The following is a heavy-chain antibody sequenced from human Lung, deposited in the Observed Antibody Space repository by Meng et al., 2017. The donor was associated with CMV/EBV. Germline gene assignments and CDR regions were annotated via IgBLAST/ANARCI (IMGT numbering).Heavy chain of an antibody. CDR3: ARDVPASGALMLDY. V-gene: IGHV1-18*01. D-gene: IGHD6-13*01. Sequence: SGYTFGHYGVSWVRQAPGQGLEWVGWIGAYNGNTQYAQKLRGRVTMTTDTATNTAYMEVRSLRSDDTAVYYCARDVPASGALMLDYWGQGSLVTVSS. CDR2: IGAYNGNT. J-gene: IGHJ4*02. CDR1: GYTFGHYG.